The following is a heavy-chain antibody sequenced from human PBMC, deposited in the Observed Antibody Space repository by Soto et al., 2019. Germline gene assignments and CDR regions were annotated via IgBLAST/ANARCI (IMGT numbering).Heavy chain of an antibody. CDR2: IKPGTPDI. CDR3: ARQIYDSDTGPNFQYYFDS. J-gene: IGHJ4*02. V-gene: IGHV5-51*01. D-gene: IGHD3-22*01. CDR1: GYEFGSAW. Sequence: GESLKISCKAFGYEFGSAWIGWVRQMPGKGLEWMGIIKPGTPDIRYSPSLRGHVTISADEGLSTAYLQWYSLRASDTAMYYCARQIYDSDTGPNFQYYFDSWGQGTPVTVSS.